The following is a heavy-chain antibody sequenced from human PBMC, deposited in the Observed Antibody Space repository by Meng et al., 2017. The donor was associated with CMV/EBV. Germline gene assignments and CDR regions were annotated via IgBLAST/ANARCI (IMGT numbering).Heavy chain of an antibody. J-gene: IGHJ4*02. CDR1: GFTFSSYS. Sequence: EVQLVESGGXXXXXGXSLXLSRAASGFTFSSYSMNWVRQAPGKGLEWVSSISSSSSYIYYADSVKGRFTISRDNAKNSLYLQMNSLRAEDTAVYYCARDRVEMATINYFDYWGQGTLVTVSS. CDR2: ISSSSSYI. CDR3: ARDRVEMATINYFDY. D-gene: IGHD5-24*01. V-gene: IGHV3-21*01.